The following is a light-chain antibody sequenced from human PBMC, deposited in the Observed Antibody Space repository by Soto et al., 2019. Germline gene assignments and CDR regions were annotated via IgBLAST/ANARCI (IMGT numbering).Light chain of an antibody. CDR2: EVS. J-gene: IGLJ2*01. V-gene: IGLV2-14*01. Sequence: QSALTQHASGSGSPGQSIAISCTGSSSDVGGYKYVSWYQQYPRKAPKLMIYEVSNRPSEISKRFSGSKSGNTAFLTISGLQTDDEGDYYCSAYTSSSTWVFGGGTELTVL. CDR1: SSDVGGYKY. CDR3: SAYTSSSTWV.